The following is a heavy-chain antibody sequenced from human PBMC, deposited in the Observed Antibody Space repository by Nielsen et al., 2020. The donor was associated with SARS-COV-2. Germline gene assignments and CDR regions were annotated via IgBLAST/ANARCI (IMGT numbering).Heavy chain of an antibody. D-gene: IGHD1-26*01. CDR3: ARILGACHLDI. V-gene: IGHV4-30-4*08. CDR2: IYYNGIT. J-gene: IGHJ6*02. Sequence: SETLSLTCTVSGGSIISGHYYWTWIRQPPGKGLEWLGYIYYNGITYSNPSLKSRVAMSADTSKNQFSLRLSSVTAADTAVYYCARILGACHLDIWGQGTPGPVFS. CDR1: GGSIISGHYY.